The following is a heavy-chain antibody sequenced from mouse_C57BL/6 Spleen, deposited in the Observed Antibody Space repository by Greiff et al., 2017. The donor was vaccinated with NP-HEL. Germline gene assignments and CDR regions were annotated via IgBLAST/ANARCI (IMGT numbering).Heavy chain of an antibody. CDR1: GYTFTDYY. V-gene: IGHV1-26*01. CDR3: ARSLAIWDFGV. D-gene: IGHD2-10*02. CDR2: INPNNGGT. J-gene: IGHJ1*03. Sequence: EVQLQQSGPELVKPGASVKISCKASGYTFTDYYMNWVKQSHGKSLEWIGDINPNNGGTSYNQKFKGKATLTVAKSSSTAYMELRSLTSEDSAVYYCARSLAIWDFGVWGTGTTVTVSS.